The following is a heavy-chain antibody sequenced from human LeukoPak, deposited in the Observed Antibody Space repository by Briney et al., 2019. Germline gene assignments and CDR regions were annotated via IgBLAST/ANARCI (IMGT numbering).Heavy chain of an antibody. CDR3: ARMTVLLWFGEFDN. J-gene: IGHJ4*02. Sequence: GASVKVSCKASGYTFTSYGISWVRQAPGQGLEWMGWVSAYNGNTNYAQKLQGRVTMTTDTSTSTAYMELRSLRSDDTAVYYCARMTVLLWFGEFDNWGQGTLVTVSS. CDR2: VSAYNGNT. V-gene: IGHV1-18*04. CDR1: GYTFTSYG. D-gene: IGHD3-10*01.